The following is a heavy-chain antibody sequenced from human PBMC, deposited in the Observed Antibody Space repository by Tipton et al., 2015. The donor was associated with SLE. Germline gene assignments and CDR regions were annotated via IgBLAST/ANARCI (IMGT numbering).Heavy chain of an antibody. J-gene: IGHJ4*02. CDR2: IFSSGNT. CDR3: AREGISYCGGDCHGSFDY. Sequence: TLSLTCTVSGDSMNSGVYYWSWLRQPAGKGLEWIGRIFSSGNTIYNPSLKSRVTISEDTSKNQFSIRLSSVTAADTAVYYCAREGISYCGGDCHGSFDYWGQGSLVTVSS. CDR1: GDSMNSGVYY. D-gene: IGHD2-21*01. V-gene: IGHV4-61*02.